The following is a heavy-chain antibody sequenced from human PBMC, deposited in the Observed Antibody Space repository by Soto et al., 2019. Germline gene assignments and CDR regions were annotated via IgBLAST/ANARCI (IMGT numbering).Heavy chain of an antibody. J-gene: IGHJ4*02. CDR2: IYHSGST. Sequence: SETLSLTCTVSGGSISSYYWSWIRQPPGKGLEWIGYIYHSGSTNYNPSLKSRVTISVDTSKNQFSLKLSSVTAADTAVYFCARGILSGYLPFDYWGQGTLVTVSS. V-gene: IGHV4-59*01. D-gene: IGHD3-22*01. CDR3: ARGILSGYLPFDY. CDR1: GGSISSYY.